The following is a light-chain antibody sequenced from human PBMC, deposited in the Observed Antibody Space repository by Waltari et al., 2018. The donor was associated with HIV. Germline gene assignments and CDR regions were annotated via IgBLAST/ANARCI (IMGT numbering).Light chain of an antibody. CDR2: GAS. Sequence: EIVLTQSPGTLSLSPGERATLSCRASQSVSRNHLAWYQQKPGQAPRALIYGASSRATGTPDRFSGTGSGPDYTLIISRLEPEDFAVYHCQQYGNSPITFGQGTRLEIK. J-gene: IGKJ5*01. CDR1: QSVSRNH. CDR3: QQYGNSPIT. V-gene: IGKV3-20*01.